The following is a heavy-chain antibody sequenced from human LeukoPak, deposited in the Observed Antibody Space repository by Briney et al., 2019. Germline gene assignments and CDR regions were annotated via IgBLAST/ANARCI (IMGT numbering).Heavy chain of an antibody. CDR1: GGSISSGGNY. J-gene: IGHJ4*02. CDR3: ARVEVIGSTRYFDY. D-gene: IGHD3-16*02. V-gene: IGHV4-31*03. Sequence: SETLSLTCTVSGGSISSGGNYWSWLPQLPGKGLEWIVYIYYVGNTNYNPSLKSRLSMSVDTSKNQFSLSLTSVTAADTAVYYCARVEVIGSTRYFDYWGQGAMVSVSS. CDR2: IYYVGNT.